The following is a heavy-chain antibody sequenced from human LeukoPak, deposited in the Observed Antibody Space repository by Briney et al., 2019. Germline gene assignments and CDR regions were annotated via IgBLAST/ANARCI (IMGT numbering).Heavy chain of an antibody. J-gene: IGHJ4*02. CDR2: INPNSGGT. CDR1: GYTFTSYG. Sequence: ASVKVSCKASGYTFTSYGISWVRQAPGQGLEWMGWINPNSGGTNYAQKFQGRVTMTRDTSISTAYMELSRLRSDDTAVYYCARGQQLDAWYFDYWGQGTLVTVSS. V-gene: IGHV1-2*02. D-gene: IGHD6-13*01. CDR3: ARGQQLDAWYFDY.